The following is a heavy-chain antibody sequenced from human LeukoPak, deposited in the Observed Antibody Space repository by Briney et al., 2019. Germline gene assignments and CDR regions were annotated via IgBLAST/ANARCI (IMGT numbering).Heavy chain of an antibody. D-gene: IGHD5-24*01. V-gene: IGHV3-33*01. CDR3: ARGHVEMAPTYTPTFFDF. J-gene: IGHJ4*02. CDR1: GFTFSSYG. Sequence: PGGSLRLFCAASGFTFSSYGIHSVRQAPGKGLDWVSVIWYDGSHKYYADSVKCRFTISRDSSKNTLYLEMNSLRAEDTAVYYCARGHVEMAPTYTPTFFDFWGQGTRLSVSS. CDR2: IWYDGSHK.